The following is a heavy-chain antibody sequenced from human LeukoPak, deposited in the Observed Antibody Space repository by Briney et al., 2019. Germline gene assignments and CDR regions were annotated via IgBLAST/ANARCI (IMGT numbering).Heavy chain of an antibody. D-gene: IGHD2-15*01. CDR1: GYSTSSGYY. Sequence: PSETLSLTCTVSGYSTSSGYYWGWIRQPPGKGLEWTGSIDHSGSTYYNPSLKSRITISVDTSKNQFSLKLSSVTAADTAVYYCARVGCSGGSCYLDAFDIWGQGTMVTVSS. CDR3: ARVGCSGGSCYLDAFDI. V-gene: IGHV4-38-2*02. J-gene: IGHJ3*02. CDR2: IDHSGST.